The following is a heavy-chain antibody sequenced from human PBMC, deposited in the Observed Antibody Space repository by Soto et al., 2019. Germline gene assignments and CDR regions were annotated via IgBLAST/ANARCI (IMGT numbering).Heavy chain of an antibody. Sequence: QVQLVQSGAEVKKPGASVKVSCKASGYTFTSYGISWVRQAPGQGLEWMGWISAYNGNTNYAQKLQGRVTMTTDTSTRTAYMELRSLRSDDTAVYYCARHTRDSSGYYYLNAEYFQHWGQGTLVTVSS. D-gene: IGHD3-22*01. J-gene: IGHJ1*01. CDR2: ISAYNGNT. CDR3: ARHTRDSSGYYYLNAEYFQH. CDR1: GYTFTSYG. V-gene: IGHV1-18*01.